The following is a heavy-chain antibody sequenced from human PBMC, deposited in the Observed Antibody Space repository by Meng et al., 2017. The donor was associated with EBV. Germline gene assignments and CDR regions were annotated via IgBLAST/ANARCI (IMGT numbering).Heavy chain of an antibody. V-gene: IGHV1-69*01. CDR1: GSTFRSDA. D-gene: IGHD3-10*01. Sequence: VEQLTSGAVGGRRLGPPWMGSTRTSGSTFRSDAVRWWPQPPGQGLEWMVGLIPMSGERHYAQKFQDRVTIIADESTSTHRMELNNLTFEDTAMYYCASESGRGFTPDYWGQGTLVTVSS. CDR3: ASESGRGFTPDY. J-gene: IGHJ4*02. CDR2: LIPMSGER.